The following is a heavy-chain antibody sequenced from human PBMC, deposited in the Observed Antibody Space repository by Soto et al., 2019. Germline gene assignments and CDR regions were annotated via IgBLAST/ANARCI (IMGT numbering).Heavy chain of an antibody. J-gene: IGHJ6*02. CDR2: LYYSGIT. CDR1: GASVNSGSIY. D-gene: IGHD3-3*01. V-gene: IGHV4-61*01. Sequence: SETLSLTCTVSGASVNSGSIYWTWIRQPQGKGLEWIGHLYYSGITNYNPSLKSRVAISVDTTKNQFSLKMGSVTAADTAVYYCAREGWNYYYGMDVWGQGTTVTVSS. CDR3: AREGWNYYYGMDV.